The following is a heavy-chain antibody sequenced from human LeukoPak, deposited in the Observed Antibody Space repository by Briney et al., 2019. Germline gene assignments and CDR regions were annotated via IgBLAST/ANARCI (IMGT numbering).Heavy chain of an antibody. D-gene: IGHD2-2*01. V-gene: IGHV4-59*01. CDR2: IYYSVNT. J-gene: IGHJ4*02. CDR1: VGSLSHYY. CDR3: ARVRYCSTNRCYDREFDN. Sequence: SETLSLTRTVSVGSLSHYYRSGMRQPPARGLECVGYIYYSVNTNYNPTIKSRVTISVDTSKKQFSLKMSSVTAADTAVYYCARVRYCSTNRCYDREFDNWGQGTLVTVSS.